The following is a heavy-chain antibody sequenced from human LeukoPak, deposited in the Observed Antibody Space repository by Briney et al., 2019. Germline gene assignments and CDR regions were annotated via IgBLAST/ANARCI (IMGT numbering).Heavy chain of an antibody. CDR3: ARDLTVVVPAPFDP. CDR2: ISGSGGNT. J-gene: IGHJ5*02. V-gene: IGHV3-23*01. CDR1: GFTFSSYA. D-gene: IGHD2-2*01. Sequence: GSLRLSCAASGFTFSSYAMAWVRQAPGKGLEWVSGISGSGGNTYYADSVKGRFTISRDNSKNTLYLQMNSLRAEDTAVYYCARDLTVVVPAPFDPWGQGTLVTVSS.